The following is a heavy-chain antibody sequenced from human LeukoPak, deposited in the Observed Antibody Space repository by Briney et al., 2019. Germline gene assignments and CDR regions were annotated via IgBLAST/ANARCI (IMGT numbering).Heavy chain of an antibody. J-gene: IGHJ4*02. Sequence: AGGSLRLSCAASGSTFSSYSMNWVRQAPGKGLEWVSSISSSSSYIYYADSVKGRFTISRDNAKNSLYLQMNSLRAEDTAVYYCARFLRAVPFDYWGQGTLVTVSS. CDR1: GSTFSSYS. CDR3: ARFLRAVPFDY. V-gene: IGHV3-21*01. CDR2: ISSSSSYI.